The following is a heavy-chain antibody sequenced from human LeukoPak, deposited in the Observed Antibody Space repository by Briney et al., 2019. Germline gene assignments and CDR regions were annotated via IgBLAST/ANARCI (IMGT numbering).Heavy chain of an antibody. CDR3: ARDIRGGFSRENWFDP. CDR1: GGSISSGDYY. J-gene: IGHJ5*02. D-gene: IGHD3-3*02. Sequence: MSSETLSLTCTVSGGSISSGDYYWSWIRQPPGKGLEWIGYIYYSGSTYYNPSLKSRVTISVDTSKNQFSLKPSSVTAADTAVYYCARDIRGGFSRENWFDPWGQGTLVTVSS. CDR2: IYYSGST. V-gene: IGHV4-30-4*01.